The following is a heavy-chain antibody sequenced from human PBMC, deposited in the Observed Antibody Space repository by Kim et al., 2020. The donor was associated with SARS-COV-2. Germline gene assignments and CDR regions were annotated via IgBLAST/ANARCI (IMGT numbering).Heavy chain of an antibody. D-gene: IGHD3-22*01. CDR3: ARKVVPTHRGWFDP. CDR2: IYYSGST. Sequence: SETLSLTCTVSGGSISSSSYYWGWIRQPPGKGLEWIGSIYYSGSTYYNPSLKSRVTISVDTSKNPFSLKLSSVTAADTAVYYCARKVVPTHRGWFDPWGQGTLVTVSS. V-gene: IGHV4-39*01. CDR1: GGSISSSSYY. J-gene: IGHJ5*02.